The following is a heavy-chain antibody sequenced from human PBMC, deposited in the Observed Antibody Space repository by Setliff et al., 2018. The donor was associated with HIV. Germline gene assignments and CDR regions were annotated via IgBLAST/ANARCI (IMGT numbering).Heavy chain of an antibody. Sequence: GGSLRLSCAASGFTFSNAWMSWVRQAPGKGLEWVSVISGSGGSTYYADSVKGRFTISRDNAENSLYLQMNSLRADDTAVYFCARGLDYWGQGTLVTVSS. CDR1: GFTFSNAW. CDR3: ARGLDY. J-gene: IGHJ4*02. CDR2: ISGSGGST. V-gene: IGHV3-11*04.